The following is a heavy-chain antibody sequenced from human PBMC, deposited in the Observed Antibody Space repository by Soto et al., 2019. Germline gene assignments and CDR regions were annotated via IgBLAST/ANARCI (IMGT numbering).Heavy chain of an antibody. CDR3: ASKLDTTLGD. CDR1: GGSISRSSW. J-gene: IGHJ4*02. CDR2: IYHSGNT. D-gene: IGHD5-18*01. V-gene: IGHV4-4*02. Sequence: PSETLSLTCAVSGGSISRSSWWTWVRQPPGKGPEWIGEIYHSGNTNYNPSLKSRVSFSVDKSKNQFSLRLTSVTAADTAVYYCASKLDTTLGDWGQGTLVTVSS.